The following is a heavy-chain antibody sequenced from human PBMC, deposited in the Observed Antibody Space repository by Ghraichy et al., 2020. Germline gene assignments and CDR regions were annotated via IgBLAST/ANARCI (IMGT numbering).Heavy chain of an antibody. V-gene: IGHV3-23*01. D-gene: IGHD4-11*01. CDR3: AKATETRAYYGMDV. Sequence: GGSLRLSCAASEFTFSNYAMSWVRQAPGKGLEWVSAISGSGGSTNYADSVKGRFTISRDNSKNTLYLQMNSLRAEDTAVYYCAKATETRAYYGMDVWGQGTTVTVSS. J-gene: IGHJ6*02. CDR2: ISGSGGST. CDR1: EFTFSNYA.